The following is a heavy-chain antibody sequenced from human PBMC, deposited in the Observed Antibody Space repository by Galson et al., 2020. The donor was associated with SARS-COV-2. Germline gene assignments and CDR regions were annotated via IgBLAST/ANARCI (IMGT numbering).Heavy chain of an antibody. CDR2: IKSKTDGGTT. J-gene: IGHJ6*02. Sequence: GGSLRLSCAASGFTFSNAWMSWVRQAPGKGLEWVGRIKSKTDGGTTDYAAPVKGRFTISRDDSKNTLYLQMNSLKTEDTAVYYCTTEGAVGEDIVVVPAAIYYYYYGMDVWGQGTTVTVSS. CDR3: TTEGAVGEDIVVVPAAIYYYYYGMDV. CDR1: GFTFSNAW. V-gene: IGHV3-15*01. D-gene: IGHD2-2*02.